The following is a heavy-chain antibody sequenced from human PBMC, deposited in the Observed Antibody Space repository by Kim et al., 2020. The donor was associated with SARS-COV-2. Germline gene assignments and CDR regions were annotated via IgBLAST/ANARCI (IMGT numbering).Heavy chain of an antibody. Sequence: GSTNYTPSLKTRVTISVDTSKHQFSLKLGSVTAADTAVYYCARGRGSFDYWGQGTLVTVSS. CDR2: GST. J-gene: IGHJ4*02. CDR3: ARGRGSFDY. D-gene: IGHD3-10*01. V-gene: IGHV4-34*01.